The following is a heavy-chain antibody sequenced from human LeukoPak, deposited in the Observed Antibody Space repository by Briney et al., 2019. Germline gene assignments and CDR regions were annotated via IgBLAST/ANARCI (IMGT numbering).Heavy chain of an antibody. J-gene: IGHJ5*02. CDR3: ATDSLVNRYCSSTSCYRRRWFDL. D-gene: IGHD2-2*02. Sequence: GASVKVSCKVSGYTLTELSMHWVRQAPGKGLEWMGGFDPEDGETIYAQKFQGRVTMTEDTSTDTAYMELSSLRSEDTAVYYCATDSLVNRYCSSTSCYRRRWFDLWGQGTLVTVSS. V-gene: IGHV1-24*01. CDR2: FDPEDGET. CDR1: GYTLTELS.